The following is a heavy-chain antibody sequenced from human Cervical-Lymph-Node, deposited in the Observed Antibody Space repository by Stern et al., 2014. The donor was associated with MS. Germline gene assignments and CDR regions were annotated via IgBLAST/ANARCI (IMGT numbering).Heavy chain of an antibody. CDR3: ASTRYSGTYGGLELDY. CDR2: IDPSGGST. Sequence: QVQLVQSGAEVKKPGASVKVSCKASGYTFTSYFMHWVRQAPGQGLEWMGIIDPSGGSTTYAQRFQGRVTMTRDTSTSTVYMELSSLRSEDTAAYYCASTRYSGTYGGLELDYWGQGTLVTVSS. D-gene: IGHD1-26*01. V-gene: IGHV1-46*03. J-gene: IGHJ4*02. CDR1: GYTFTSYF.